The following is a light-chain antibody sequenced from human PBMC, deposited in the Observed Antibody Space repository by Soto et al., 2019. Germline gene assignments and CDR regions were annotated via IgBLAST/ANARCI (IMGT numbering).Light chain of an antibody. V-gene: IGKV1-39*01. J-gene: IGKJ3*01. CDR2: AAS. Sequence: DIQMTQSPSSLSASVGDRVTITCRASQSISNYLNWYQQKPGKAPKLLIYAASSLQSGVPSRFSGSGSGTDFTLTISSLQPEDFATYTTLFTFGPGTNVDI. CDR3: LFT. CDR1: QSISNY.